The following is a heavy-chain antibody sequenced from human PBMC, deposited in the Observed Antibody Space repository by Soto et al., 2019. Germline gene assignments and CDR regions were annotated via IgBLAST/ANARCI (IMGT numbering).Heavy chain of an antibody. Sequence: EVQLVESGGGLVQPGGSLRLSCAASGFTLSSYWTHWVRQAPGKGLVWVSRINSGGSSTSYADSVKGRFTISRDNAKNTLYLQMNSLRAEDTAVYYCASPRWLEQRNALDIWGQGTMVTVSS. J-gene: IGHJ3*02. CDR2: INSGGSST. CDR1: GFTLSSYW. V-gene: IGHV3-74*01. CDR3: ASPRWLEQRNALDI. D-gene: IGHD6-19*01.